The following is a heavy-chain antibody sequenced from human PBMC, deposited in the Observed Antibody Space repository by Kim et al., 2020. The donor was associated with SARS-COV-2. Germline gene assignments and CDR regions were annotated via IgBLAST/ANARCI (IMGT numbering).Heavy chain of an antibody. J-gene: IGHJ5*02. Sequence: GGSLRLSCAASGFTFSSYAMHWVRQAPGKGLEWVAVIWYDGSNKYYADSVKGRFTISRDNSKNTLYLQMNSLRAEDTAVYYCAKDGGGITMVRGAHNWFDPWGQGTLVTVSS. V-gene: IGHV3-33*06. D-gene: IGHD3-10*01. CDR1: GFTFSSYA. CDR2: IWYDGSNK. CDR3: AKDGGGITMVRGAHNWFDP.